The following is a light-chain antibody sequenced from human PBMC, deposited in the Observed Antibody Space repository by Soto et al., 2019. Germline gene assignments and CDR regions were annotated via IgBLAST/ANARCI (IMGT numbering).Light chain of an antibody. CDR3: QQQYDRSRT. Sequence: EFVLTQSPGTLSLSPGERATLSCRASQSLTNSFIAWYQQRPGQAPRLLIYDTSSRASGIPDRFSGSGSGTDFALTISRLEPEDFAVYYCQQQYDRSRTFGQGTKVDIK. CDR1: QSLTNSF. CDR2: DTS. V-gene: IGKV3-20*01. J-gene: IGKJ1*01.